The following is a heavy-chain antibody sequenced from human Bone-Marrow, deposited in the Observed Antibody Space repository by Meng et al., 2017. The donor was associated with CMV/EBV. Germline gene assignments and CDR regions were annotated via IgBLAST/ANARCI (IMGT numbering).Heavy chain of an antibody. V-gene: IGHV3-20*04. Sequence: GGSLRLSCAASGFTFDDYGMSWVRQAPGKGLEWVSGINWNGGSTGYADSVKGRFTISRDNSKNTLYLQMNSLRAEDTAVYYCARVHQDTYYDFWSGDAFDIWAQGTLATFSS. CDR1: GFTFDDYG. CDR3: ARVHQDTYYDFWSGDAFDI. CDR2: INWNGGST. D-gene: IGHD3-3*01. J-gene: IGHJ3*02.